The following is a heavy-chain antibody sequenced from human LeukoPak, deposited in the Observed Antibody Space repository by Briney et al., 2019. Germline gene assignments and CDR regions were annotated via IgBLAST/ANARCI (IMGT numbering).Heavy chain of an antibody. CDR1: GYTFTSYG. CDR2: ISAYNGNT. J-gene: IGHJ4*02. V-gene: IGHV1-18*01. CDR3: ARDSTFDYYDSGGYYYPAIDY. D-gene: IGHD3-22*01. Sequence: ASVTVSCTASGYTFTSYGISWVRQAPGRGLEWMGWISAYNGNTNYAQKLQGRVTMTTDTSTSTAYMELRSLRSDDTAVYYCARDSTFDYYDSGGYYYPAIDYWGQGTLVTVSS.